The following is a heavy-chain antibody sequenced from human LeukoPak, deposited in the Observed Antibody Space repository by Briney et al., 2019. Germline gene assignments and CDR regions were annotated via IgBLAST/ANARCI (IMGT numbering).Heavy chain of an antibody. CDR2: IYYSGST. CDR3: ARGSYDFWSGYHSLEH. J-gene: IGHJ1*01. Sequence: PSQTLSLTCTVSGGSISSGDYYWSWIRQPPGKGLEWIGYIYYSGSTYYNPSLKSRVTISVDTSKNQFSLKLSSVTAADTAVYYCARGSYDFWSGYHSLEHWGQGTLVTVSS. D-gene: IGHD3-3*01. V-gene: IGHV4-30-4*08. CDR1: GGSISSGDYY.